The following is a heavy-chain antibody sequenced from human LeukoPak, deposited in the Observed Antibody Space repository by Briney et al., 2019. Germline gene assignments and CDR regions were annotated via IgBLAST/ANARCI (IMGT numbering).Heavy chain of an antibody. V-gene: IGHV1-24*01. CDR2: FDPEDGET. CDR3: ATASMTTVTTVDYYYYGMDV. J-gene: IGHJ6*02. Sequence: ASVKVSCKVSGYTLTELSMHWVRRAPGKGLEWMGGFDPEDGETIYAQKFQGRVTMTEDTSTDTAYMELSSLRSEDTAVYYCATASMTTVTTVDYYYYGMDVWGQGTTVTVSS. D-gene: IGHD4-17*01. CDR1: GYTLTELS.